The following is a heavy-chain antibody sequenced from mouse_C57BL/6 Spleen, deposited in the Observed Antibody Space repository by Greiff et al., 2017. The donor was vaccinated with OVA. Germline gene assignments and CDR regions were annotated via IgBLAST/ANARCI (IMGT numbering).Heavy chain of an antibody. CDR1: GYTFTDYN. Sequence: EVQLQQSGPELVKPGASVKIPCKASGYTFTDYNMDWVKQSHGKSLEWIGDINPNNGGTIYNQKFKGKATLTVDKSSSTAYMELRSLTSEDTAVYYCARHYYGSSYDYAMDYWGQGTSVTVSS. V-gene: IGHV1-18*01. D-gene: IGHD1-1*01. CDR3: ARHYYGSSYDYAMDY. CDR2: INPNNGGT. J-gene: IGHJ4*01.